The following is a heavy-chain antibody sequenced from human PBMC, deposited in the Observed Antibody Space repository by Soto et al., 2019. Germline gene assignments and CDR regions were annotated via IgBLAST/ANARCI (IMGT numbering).Heavy chain of an antibody. D-gene: IGHD3-3*01. Sequence: GGSLRLSCAASGFTFSDYYMSWIRQAPGKGLEWVSYISSSGSTIYYADSVKGRFTISRDNAKNSLYLQMNSLRAEDTAVYYRARRGAYYEFEYYFDYWGQGTLVTVSS. CDR3: ARRGAYYEFEYYFDY. J-gene: IGHJ4*02. CDR1: GFTFSDYY. V-gene: IGHV3-11*01. CDR2: ISSSGSTI.